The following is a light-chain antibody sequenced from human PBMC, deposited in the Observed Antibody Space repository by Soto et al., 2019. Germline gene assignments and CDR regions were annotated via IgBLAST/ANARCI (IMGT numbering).Light chain of an antibody. CDR3: QHYVTSLLT. CDR2: GAS. Sequence: EIMLTQSPGTLSLSPGERATLSCRASQSVSSSFLAWYQQKPGQAPRLLIYGASIRATGIPDRFSGSGSGTDFTLTISRLEPEDFAMYLCQHYVTSLLTFGQGTKVEIK. J-gene: IGKJ1*01. CDR1: QSVSSSF. V-gene: IGKV3-20*01.